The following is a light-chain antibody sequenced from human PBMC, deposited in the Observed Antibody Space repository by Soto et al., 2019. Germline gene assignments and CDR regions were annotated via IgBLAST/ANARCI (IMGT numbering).Light chain of an antibody. CDR1: QSVSSY. Sequence: DIQMTQSPSSLSASVGDRVTITCRASQSVSSYLNWYQHKPGKAPKLLIYAASSLQSGVPSRFSGSGSGTDFTLTISSLQPDDFATYYCQQYNSYPYTFGQGTKLEIK. CDR2: AAS. CDR3: QQYNSYPYT. J-gene: IGKJ2*01. V-gene: IGKV1-39*01.